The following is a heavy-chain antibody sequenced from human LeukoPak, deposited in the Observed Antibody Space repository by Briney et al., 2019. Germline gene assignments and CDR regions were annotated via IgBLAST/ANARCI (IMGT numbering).Heavy chain of an antibody. Sequence: TGGSLRLSCAASGFTFSSYSMNWVRHAPGKGLEWVSSISSSSSYIYYADSVKGRFTISRDNAKNSLYLQMNSLRAEDTAVYYCASLSGSYAFFWGQGTLVTVSS. CDR1: GFTFSSYS. CDR3: ASLSGSYAFF. V-gene: IGHV3-21*01. CDR2: ISSSSSYI. J-gene: IGHJ4*02. D-gene: IGHD1-26*01.